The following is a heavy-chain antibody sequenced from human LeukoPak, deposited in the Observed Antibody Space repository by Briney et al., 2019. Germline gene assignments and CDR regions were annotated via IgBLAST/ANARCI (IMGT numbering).Heavy chain of an antibody. CDR1: GYTFTCYY. Sequence: ASVKVSCKASGYTFTCYYMHRVRQAPGQGLEWMGGINPNSGGTNYAQKLQGRVTMSRETSISTAYMGLSRLRSDDTAGYYCARDRCSSASCYFGNWFDPWGQGTLVTVSS. D-gene: IGHD2-2*01. CDR2: INPNSGGT. V-gene: IGHV1-2*02. J-gene: IGHJ5*02. CDR3: ARDRCSSASCYFGNWFDP.